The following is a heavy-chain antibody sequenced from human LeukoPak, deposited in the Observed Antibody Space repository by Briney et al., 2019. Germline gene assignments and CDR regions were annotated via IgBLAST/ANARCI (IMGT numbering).Heavy chain of an antibody. Sequence: SVKVSCKASGGTSSSYAISWVRQAPEQGLEWMGRIIPILGIANYAQKFQGRVTITADKSTSTAYMELSSLRSEDTAVYYCARSSYCSGGSCYSVDYWGQGTLVTVSS. D-gene: IGHD2-15*01. CDR1: GGTSSSYA. CDR3: ARSSYCSGGSCYSVDY. V-gene: IGHV1-69*04. J-gene: IGHJ4*02. CDR2: IIPILGIA.